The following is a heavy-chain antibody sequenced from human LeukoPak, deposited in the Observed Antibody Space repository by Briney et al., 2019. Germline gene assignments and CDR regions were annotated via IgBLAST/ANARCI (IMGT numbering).Heavy chain of an antibody. CDR2: INPNSGGT. CDR1: GYTFTGYY. V-gene: IGHV1-2*02. J-gene: IGHJ4*02. CDR3: ALLDRSGWYCIDN. D-gene: IGHD6-19*01. Sequence: ASVKVSCKASGYTFTGYYMHWVRQAPGQGLEWMGWINPNSGGTNYAQKFQGRVTMTRDTSISTAYMELSRLRSDDTAVYYCALLDRSGWYCIDNWGQGTLVTVSS.